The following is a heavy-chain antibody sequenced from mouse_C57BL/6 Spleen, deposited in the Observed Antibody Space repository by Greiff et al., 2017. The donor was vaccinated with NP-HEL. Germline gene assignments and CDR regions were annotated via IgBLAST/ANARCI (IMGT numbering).Heavy chain of an antibody. CDR3: ARGGTIVTTNYYAMDY. CDR2: ISSGSSTI. V-gene: IGHV5-17*01. D-gene: IGHD2-5*01. J-gene: IGHJ4*01. Sequence: EVKLVESGGGLVKPGGSLKLSCAASGFTFSDYGMHWVRQAPEKGLEWVAYISSGSSTIYYADTVKGRFTISRDNAKNTLFLQMTSLRSEDTAMYYCARGGTIVTTNYYAMDYWGQGTSVTVSS. CDR1: GFTFSDYG.